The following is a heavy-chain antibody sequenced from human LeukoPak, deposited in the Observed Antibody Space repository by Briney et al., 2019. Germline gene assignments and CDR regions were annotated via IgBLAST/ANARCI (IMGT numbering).Heavy chain of an antibody. D-gene: IGHD5-24*01. CDR3: AKDIQLST. CDR1: GFTFSSYA. V-gene: IGHV3-23*01. Sequence: GGSLRLSCAASGFTFSSYAMSWVRQAPGKGLEWVSDVSGSGGSTYYADSVKGRFTISRDNSKNTLSLQMNSLRVEDTAMYFCAKDIQLSTWGLGTMVTVSS. J-gene: IGHJ3*01. CDR2: VSGSGGST.